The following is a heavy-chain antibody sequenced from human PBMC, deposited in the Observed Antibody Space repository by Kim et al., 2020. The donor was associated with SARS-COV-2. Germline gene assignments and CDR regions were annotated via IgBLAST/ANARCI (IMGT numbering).Heavy chain of an antibody. Sequence: SETLSLTCTVSGGSISSSSYYWGWIRQPPGKGLEWIGSIYYSGSTYYNPSLKSRVTISVDTSKNQFSLKLSSVTAADTAVYYCATSLGEPGYWGQGTLVTVSS. D-gene: IGHD3-16*01. CDR2: IYYSGST. V-gene: IGHV4-39*01. CDR1: GGSISSSSYY. J-gene: IGHJ4*02. CDR3: ATSLGEPGY.